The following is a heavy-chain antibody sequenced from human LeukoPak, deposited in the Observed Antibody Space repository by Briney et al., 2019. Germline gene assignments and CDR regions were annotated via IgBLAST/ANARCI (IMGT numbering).Heavy chain of an antibody. J-gene: IGHJ4*02. CDR2: IKQDGSEK. D-gene: IGHD6-19*01. V-gene: IGHV3-7*01. CDR3: ARISIAVAGADY. Sequence: GGSLRLSRAASGFTFSSYAMSWVRQAPGKGLEWVANIKQDGSEKYYVDSVKGRFTISRDNTKNSLYLQMGSLRAEDTAVYYCARISIAVAGADYWGQGTLVTVSS. CDR1: GFTFSSYA.